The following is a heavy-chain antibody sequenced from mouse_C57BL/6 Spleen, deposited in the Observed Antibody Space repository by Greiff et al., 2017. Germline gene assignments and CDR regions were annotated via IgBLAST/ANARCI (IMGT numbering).Heavy chain of an antibody. V-gene: IGHV2-2*01. J-gene: IGHJ1*03. CDR2: IWSGGST. CDR1: GFSLTSYG. CDR3: ARKGGYWYFDV. Sequence: VMLVESGPGLVQPSQSLSITCTVSGFSLTSYGVHWVRPSPGKGLEWLGVIWSGGSTDYNAAFISRLSISKDNSKSQVFFKMNSLQADDTAIYYCARKGGYWYFDVWGTGTTVTVSS.